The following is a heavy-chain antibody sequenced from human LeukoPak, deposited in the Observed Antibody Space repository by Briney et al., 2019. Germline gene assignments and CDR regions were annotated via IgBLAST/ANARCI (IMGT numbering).Heavy chain of an antibody. CDR3: ALYCSGGSCYHSALDY. D-gene: IGHD2-15*01. CDR1: GFTFSGYA. CDR2: ISGSGGST. Sequence: VGSLRLSCAASGFTFSGYAMSWVRPAPGKGREWVSAISGSGGSTYYADSVKGRFTISRDNSKNTLYLQMNSLRAEDTAVYYCALYCSGGSCYHSALDYWGQGTLVTVSS. J-gene: IGHJ4*02. V-gene: IGHV3-23*01.